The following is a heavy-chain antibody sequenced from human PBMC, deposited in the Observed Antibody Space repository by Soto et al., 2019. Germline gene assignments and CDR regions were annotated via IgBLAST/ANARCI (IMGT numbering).Heavy chain of an antibody. Sequence: SETLSLTCTVSGGSISSYYWSWIRQPPGKGLEWIGYIYYSGSTNYNPSLKSRVTISVDTSKNQFSLKLSSVTAADTAVYYCARADSYYDILTGSLVYWGQGTLVTSPQ. J-gene: IGHJ4*02. CDR2: IYYSGST. CDR3: ARADSYYDILTGSLVY. D-gene: IGHD3-9*01. CDR1: GGSISSYY. V-gene: IGHV4-59*01.